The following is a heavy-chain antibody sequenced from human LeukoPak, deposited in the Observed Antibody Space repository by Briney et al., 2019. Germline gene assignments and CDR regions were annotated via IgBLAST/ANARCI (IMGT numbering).Heavy chain of an antibody. CDR3: AKPREQQLVYFDY. Sequence: GRSLRLSCAASGFTFDDYAMHWVRQAPGKGLEWVSGISGSGGSTYYADSVKGRFTISRDNSKNTLYLQMNSLRAEDTAVYYCAKPREQQLVYFDYWGQGTLVTVSS. CDR1: GFTFDDYA. CDR2: ISGSGGST. D-gene: IGHD6-13*01. V-gene: IGHV3-23*01. J-gene: IGHJ4*02.